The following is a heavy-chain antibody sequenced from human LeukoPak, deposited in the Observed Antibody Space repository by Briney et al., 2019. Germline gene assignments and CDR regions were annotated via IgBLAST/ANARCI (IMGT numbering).Heavy chain of an antibody. CDR2: INPSGGST. J-gene: IGHJ5*02. D-gene: IGHD3-10*01. V-gene: IGHV1-46*01. CDR1: GYTFTNYY. CDR3: ARDLPAITMVRGVEFDP. Sequence: ASVKVSCKASGYTFTNYYMHWVRQAPGQGLEWMGIINPSGGSTSYAQKFQGRVTMTRDTSTSTVYMELSSLRSEDTAVYYCARDLPAITMVRGVEFDPWGQGTLVTVSS.